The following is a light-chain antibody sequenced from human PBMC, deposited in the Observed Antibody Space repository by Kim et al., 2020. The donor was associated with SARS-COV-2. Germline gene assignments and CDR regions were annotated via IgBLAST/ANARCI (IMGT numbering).Light chain of an antibody. Sequence: ASINCKSSQSVLHSSNNKNYLAWYQQKPGQPPKLIIYWASTRESGVPDRFSDSGSGTDFTLTISSLQAEDVAVYYCQHYYTAPITFGQGTRLEIK. CDR2: WAS. V-gene: IGKV4-1*01. J-gene: IGKJ5*01. CDR3: QHYYTAPIT. CDR1: QSVLHSSNNKNY.